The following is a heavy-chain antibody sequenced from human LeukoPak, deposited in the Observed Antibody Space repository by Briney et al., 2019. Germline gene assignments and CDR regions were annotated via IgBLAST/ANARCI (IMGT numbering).Heavy chain of an antibody. CDR3: AKDQNACRTNFHS. J-gene: IGHJ4*02. CDR1: GFTFSSFA. CDR2: ISAGGGST. V-gene: IGHV3-23*01. D-gene: IGHD1-14*01. Sequence: GGSLRLSCAASGFTFSSFAMNWVRQAPGKGLEWVSAISAGGGSTYHADSVKGRFTISRDNSKNTLYLRMNSLRAEDTAIYYCAKDQNACRTNFHSWPGGTLVTVSA.